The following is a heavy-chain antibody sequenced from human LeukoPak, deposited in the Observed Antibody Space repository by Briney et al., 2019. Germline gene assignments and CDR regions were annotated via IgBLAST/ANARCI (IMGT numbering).Heavy chain of an antibody. J-gene: IGHJ4*02. V-gene: IGHV3-48*04. CDR2: ISSSGSTI. Sequence: GGSLRLSCAASGFTFSIYSMSWVRQAPGKGLEWVSYISSSGSTIYYADSVKGRFTISRDNAKNSLYLQMNSLRAEDTAVYYCARSVHFHYYGSGSYPDYWGQGTLVTVSS. D-gene: IGHD3-10*01. CDR3: ARSVHFHYYGSGSYPDY. CDR1: GFTFSIYS.